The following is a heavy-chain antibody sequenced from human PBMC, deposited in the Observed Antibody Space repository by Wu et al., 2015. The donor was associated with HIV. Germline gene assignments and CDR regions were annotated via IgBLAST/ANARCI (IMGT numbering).Heavy chain of an antibody. D-gene: IGHD6-19*01. V-gene: IGHV1-69*01. Sequence: QVQLVQSGAEVKKPGASVKVSCKASGYTFTGYYMHWVRQAPGQGLEWMGGIIPIFGTANYAQKFQGRVTITADESTSTAYMELSSLRSEDTAVYYCASPHSSGSYYMDVWGKGTTVTVSS. CDR3: ASPHSSGSYYMDV. CDR2: IIPIFGTA. J-gene: IGHJ6*03. CDR1: GYTFTGYY.